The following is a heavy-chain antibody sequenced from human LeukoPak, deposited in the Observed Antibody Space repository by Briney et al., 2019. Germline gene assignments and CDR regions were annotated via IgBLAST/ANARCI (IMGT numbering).Heavy chain of an antibody. CDR2: IYYSGST. J-gene: IGHJ3*02. V-gene: IGHV4-59*01. D-gene: IGHD3-10*02. CDR3: ARTPRPMSDAFDI. Sequence: PSETLSLTCTVSGGSISSYYWSWIRQPPGKGLEWIGYIYYSGSTNYNPSLKSRVTISVDTSKNQFSLKLSSVTAAGTAVYYCARTPRPMSDAFDIWGQGTMVTVSS. CDR1: GGSISSYY.